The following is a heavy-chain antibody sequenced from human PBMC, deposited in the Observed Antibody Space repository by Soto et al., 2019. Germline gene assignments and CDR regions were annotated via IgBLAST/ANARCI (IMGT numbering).Heavy chain of an antibody. V-gene: IGHV3-9*01. J-gene: IGHJ4*02. CDR1: GFTFDDYA. CDR3: VRSKGGYSYGTPFDY. Sequence: DVQLEESGGALVQPGRSLRLSCAASGFTFDDYAMYWVRQVLGKGLEWVSSISWNSGNIGYADSVKGRFTTSRDNAENSLYLPMTSLRPEDTALYYCVRSKGGYSYGTPFDYWGQGTLVTVSS. CDR2: ISWNSGNI. D-gene: IGHD5-18*01.